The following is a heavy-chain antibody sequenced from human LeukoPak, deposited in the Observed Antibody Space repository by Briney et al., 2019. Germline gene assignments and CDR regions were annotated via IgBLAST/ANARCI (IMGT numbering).Heavy chain of an antibody. J-gene: IGHJ4*02. Sequence: GGSLRLSCAASGFSFSSQWMSWVRQAPGKGPEWVASIKQDGSEKYYVDSVKGRSTISRDNAKNSLYLQMNSLRVEDTAIYHCARAGYWGQGTLVTVSS. CDR1: GFSFSSQW. V-gene: IGHV3-7*01. CDR3: ARAGY. CDR2: IKQDGSEK.